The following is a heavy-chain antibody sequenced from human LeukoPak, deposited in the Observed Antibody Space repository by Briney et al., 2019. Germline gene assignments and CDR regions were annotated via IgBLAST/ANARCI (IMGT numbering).Heavy chain of an antibody. Sequence: PGRSLRLSCAASGFIFSSYGMHWVRQAPGKGLGWVSVIYSGGSTYYADSVKGRFTISRDNSKNTLYLQMNSLRAEDTAVYYCATTIAVAGTSWFDPWGQGTLVTVSS. CDR1: GFIFSSYG. V-gene: IGHV3-NL1*01. D-gene: IGHD6-19*01. J-gene: IGHJ5*02. CDR2: IYSGGST. CDR3: ATTIAVAGTSWFDP.